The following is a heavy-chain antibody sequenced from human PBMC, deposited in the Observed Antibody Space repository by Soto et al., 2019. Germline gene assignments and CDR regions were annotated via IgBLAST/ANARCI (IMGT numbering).Heavy chain of an antibody. D-gene: IGHD3-9*01. CDR1: GYSFTSCW. J-gene: IGHJ5*02. CDR3: ARHEQSTDYDILTGYYSGLNWFDP. CDR2: IYPGDSDT. Sequence: PGESLKISCKGSGYSFTSCWIGWVRQMPGKGLEWMGIIYPGDSDTRYSPSFQGQVTISADKSISTAYLQWSSLKASDTAMYYCARHEQSTDYDILTGYYSGLNWFDPWGQGTLVTVSS. V-gene: IGHV5-51*01.